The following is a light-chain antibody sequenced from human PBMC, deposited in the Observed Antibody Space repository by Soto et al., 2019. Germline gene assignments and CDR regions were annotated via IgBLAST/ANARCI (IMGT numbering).Light chain of an antibody. J-gene: IGKJ1*01. CDR3: QQYGGSPRT. CDR2: DAS. CDR1: QSLSSRS. Sequence: EIVLTQSPGTLSLSPGERATLSCTASQSLSSRSLAWYQHIRGRAPRLLIHDASIRATGIPDRFSGSGSGTDFTLTIARLEHEGFAVYYCQQYGGSPRTFGQGTKVDIK. V-gene: IGKV3-20*01.